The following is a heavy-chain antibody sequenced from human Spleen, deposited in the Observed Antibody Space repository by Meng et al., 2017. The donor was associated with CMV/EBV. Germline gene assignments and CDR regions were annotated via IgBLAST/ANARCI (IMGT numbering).Heavy chain of an antibody. V-gene: IGHV3-74*01. CDR3: VRGGEHCSTTSCFL. D-gene: IGHD2-2*01. Sequence: GESLKISCAASGFTFSSYWMHWVRQAPGKGLVWVSRINSDGSGTNYADSVKGRFTISRDNAKNTLSLQMNGLRAEDTAVYYCVRGGEHCSTTSCFLWGQGTLVTVSS. CDR1: GFTFSSYW. CDR2: INSDGSGT. J-gene: IGHJ4*02.